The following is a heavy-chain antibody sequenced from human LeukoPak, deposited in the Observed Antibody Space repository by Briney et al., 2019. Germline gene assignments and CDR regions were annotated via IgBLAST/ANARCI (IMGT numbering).Heavy chain of an antibody. CDR1: GFTFNNYV. J-gene: IGHJ4*02. CDR2: VSGRGSST. Sequence: GGSLRLSCEGSGFTFNNYVMNWVRQAPGKGLEWVSGVSGRGSSTYYADSVKGRFTISRDNSQNTVYLQMKSLRAEDTAIYFCAKYTTPYYFDYLGQGILVTVSS. V-gene: IGHV3-23*01. CDR3: AKYTTPYYFDY. D-gene: IGHD1-1*01.